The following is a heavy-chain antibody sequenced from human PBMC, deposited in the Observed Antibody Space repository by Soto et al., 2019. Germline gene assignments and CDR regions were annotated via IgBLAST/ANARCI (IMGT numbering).Heavy chain of an antibody. CDR1: GYTLTELS. D-gene: IGHD1-20*01. CDR3: ATGIDVSHHHYYYDYMDV. Sequence: ASVKVSCKVSGYTLTELSMHWVRQAPGKGLEWMGGFDPEDGETIYAQKFQGRVTMTEDTSTDTAYMELSSLRSEDTAVYYCATGIDVSHHHYYYDYMDVCGKGTTVTVSS. V-gene: IGHV1-24*01. CDR2: FDPEDGET. J-gene: IGHJ6*03.